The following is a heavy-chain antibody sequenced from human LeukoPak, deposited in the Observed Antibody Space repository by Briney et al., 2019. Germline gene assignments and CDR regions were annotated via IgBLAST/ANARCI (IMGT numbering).Heavy chain of an antibody. V-gene: IGHV1-2*02. D-gene: IGHD3-22*01. J-gene: IGHJ3*01. CDR2: INPSSGGT. CDR1: EYTFTDYY. Sequence: ASVKVSCKASEYTFTDYYVHWVRQAPGQGLEWMGWINPSSGGTNYAQNFQGRVTMTRDTSISASYMELSRLRSDDTAVYYCARAGLWDYSDSSGYHNAAFDVWGQGTMVTVSS. CDR3: ARAGLWDYSDSSGYHNAAFDV.